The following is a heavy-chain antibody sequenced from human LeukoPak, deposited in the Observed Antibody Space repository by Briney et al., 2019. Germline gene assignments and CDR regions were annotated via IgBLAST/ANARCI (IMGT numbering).Heavy chain of an antibody. CDR2: INHSGST. CDR1: GGSFSGYY. J-gene: IGHJ4*02. Sequence: SETLSLTCAVYGGSFSGYYWTWMRQPPGKGLEWIGEINHSGSTNYNPSLKRRATISVDTSKNQFSLKLSSVTAADAAVYYCARGRGGNSGDSWGQGTLVTVSS. D-gene: IGHD4-23*01. V-gene: IGHV4-34*01. CDR3: ARGRGGNSGDS.